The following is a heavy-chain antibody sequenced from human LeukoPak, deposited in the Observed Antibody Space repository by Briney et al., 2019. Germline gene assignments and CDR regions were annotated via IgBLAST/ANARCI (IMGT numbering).Heavy chain of an antibody. Sequence: PSETLSLTCTVSGGSINSGSHHWSWIREPAGKGLEWIGRIYTSGSTSYNPSLKSRVSISVDTSQTQFSLKLTSVTAADAAVYYCATAAYSNYFDFWGQGTLVTVSS. CDR1: GGSINSGSHH. V-gene: IGHV4-61*02. CDR2: IYTSGST. J-gene: IGHJ4*02. D-gene: IGHD4-11*01. CDR3: ATAAYSNYFDF.